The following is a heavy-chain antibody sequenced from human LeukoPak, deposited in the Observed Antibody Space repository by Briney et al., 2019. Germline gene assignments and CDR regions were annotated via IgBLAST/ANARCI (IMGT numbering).Heavy chain of an antibody. CDR3: ARVAFSKYHYYMDV. CDR2: LSAHIGDT. D-gene: IGHD4-11*01. CDR1: GYSFTIFG. V-gene: IGHV1-18*01. J-gene: IGHJ6*03. Sequence: ASVKVSCKASGYSFTIFGITWVRQAPGQGLEWMAWLSAHIGDTNYSQKFQGRVTVTSDTSTSTAYMELRSLKSDDTAVYFCARVAFSKYHYYMDVWGKGTTVTVSS.